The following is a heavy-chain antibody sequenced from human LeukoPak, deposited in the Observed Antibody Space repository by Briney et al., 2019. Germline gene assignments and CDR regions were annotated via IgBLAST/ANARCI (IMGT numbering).Heavy chain of an antibody. CDR2: MNPNSGNT. D-gene: IGHD6-19*01. V-gene: IGHV1-8*01. CDR3: ARARPGIAVAGTDY. Sequence: ASVKVSCKASGYTFTSYDINWVRQATGQGLEWMGWMNPNSGNTGYAQKFQGRVTMTRNTSISTAYMKLSSLRSEDTAVYYCARARPGIAVAGTDYWGQGTLVTVSS. CDR1: GYTFTSYD. J-gene: IGHJ4*02.